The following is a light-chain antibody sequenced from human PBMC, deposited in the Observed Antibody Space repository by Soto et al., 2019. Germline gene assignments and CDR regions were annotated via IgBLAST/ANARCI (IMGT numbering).Light chain of an antibody. CDR2: DAS. CDR1: QSVSSK. CDR3: QRYSDWPPWT. J-gene: IGKJ1*01. Sequence: EIVMTQSPATLSLSPGERATLSCRASQSVSSKLAWYQQKPGQPPRLLIYDASNRATGIPDRFIGSGSGTEFTLTITSLQSEDFAVYYCQRYSDWPPWTFGQGTKVDIK. V-gene: IGKV3-15*01.